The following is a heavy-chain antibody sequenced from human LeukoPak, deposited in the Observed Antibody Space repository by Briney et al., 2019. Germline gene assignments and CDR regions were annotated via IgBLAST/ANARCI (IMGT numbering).Heavy chain of an antibody. V-gene: IGHV3-23*01. CDR3: AKVPYSDYGSGRPPFMDV. CDR2: VSNTGSDT. CDR1: GFTFSNYA. J-gene: IGHJ6*02. D-gene: IGHD3-10*01. Sequence: GGSLRLSCAASGFTFSNYAMSWVRQAPGKGLEWVSTVSNTGSDTYYADSAKGRFTISRDNSENTLYLQMNNLRAEDTAIHYCAKVPYSDYGSGRPPFMDVWGQGTTVAVSS.